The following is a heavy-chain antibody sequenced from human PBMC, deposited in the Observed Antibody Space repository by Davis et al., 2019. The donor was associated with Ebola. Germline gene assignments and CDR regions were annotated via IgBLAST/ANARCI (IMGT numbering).Heavy chain of an antibody. Sequence: MPSETLSLTCTVSGGSISSGGHYWSWIRQHPGKGLEWIGYTYYSGSTYYNPSLKSRVTISVDTSKNQFSLKLSSVTAADTAVYYCARDRRLYSSSTGFNNWFDPWGQGTLVTVSS. CDR3: ARDRRLYSSSTGFNNWFDP. CDR1: GGSISSGGHY. V-gene: IGHV4-31*03. CDR2: TYYSGST. D-gene: IGHD6-6*01. J-gene: IGHJ5*02.